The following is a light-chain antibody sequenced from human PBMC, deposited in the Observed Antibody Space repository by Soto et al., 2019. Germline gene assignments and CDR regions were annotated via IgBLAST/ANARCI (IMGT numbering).Light chain of an antibody. J-gene: IGKJ5*01. CDR3: QHHANSPSIT. V-gene: IGKV3-20*01. Sequence: EIVLTQSPGTLSSSPGDRATLSCRASQSVRSAYLAWYQQKPGQAPRLLIYGASNRISGVPERCSGSGSGTEFTLIINRLEPEDFAVSYCQHHANSPSITFGQGTRLEIK. CDR1: QSVRSAY. CDR2: GAS.